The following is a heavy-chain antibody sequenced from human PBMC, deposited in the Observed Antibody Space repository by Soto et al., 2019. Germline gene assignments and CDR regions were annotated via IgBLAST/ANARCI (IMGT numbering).Heavy chain of an antibody. J-gene: IGHJ4*02. CDR1: GGSFSGYY. CDR3: ARGSRGELLPRFDY. Sequence: PSETLSLTCAVYGGSFSGYYWSWIRQPPGKGLEWIGEINHSGSTNYNPSLKSRVTISVDTSKNQFSLKLSSVTAADTAVYYCARGSRGELLPRFDYWGQGTLVTVSS. V-gene: IGHV4-34*01. D-gene: IGHD1-26*01. CDR2: INHSGST.